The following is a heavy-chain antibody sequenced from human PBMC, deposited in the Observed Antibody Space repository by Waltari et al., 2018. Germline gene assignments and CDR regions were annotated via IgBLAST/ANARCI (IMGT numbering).Heavy chain of an antibody. V-gene: IGHV2-5*01. CDR2: IYWNDDK. Sequence: QITLKESGPTLVKPTQTLTLTCTFSGFSLSTSGVGVGWIRQPPGKALEWLALIYWNDDKRYSPSLKSRLTITKDTSKNQVVLTMTNMDPVDTATYYCARYPNYYDSSGYSPYYFDYWGQGTLVTVSS. J-gene: IGHJ4*02. CDR1: GFSLSTSGVG. CDR3: ARYPNYYDSSGYSPYYFDY. D-gene: IGHD3-22*01.